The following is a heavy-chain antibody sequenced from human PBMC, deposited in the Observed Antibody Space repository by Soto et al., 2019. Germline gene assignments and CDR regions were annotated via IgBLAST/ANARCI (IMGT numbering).Heavy chain of an antibody. D-gene: IGHD3-3*01. Sequence: GGSLRLSCAASGFTFSSYAMSWVRQAPGKGLEWVSAISGSGGSTYYADSVKGRFTISRDNSKNTLYLQMNSLRAEDTAVYYCANDLAYDFWSGDPEYYFDYWGQGTLVTVSS. CDR2: ISGSGGST. CDR1: GFTFSSYA. J-gene: IGHJ4*02. V-gene: IGHV3-23*01. CDR3: ANDLAYDFWSGDPEYYFDY.